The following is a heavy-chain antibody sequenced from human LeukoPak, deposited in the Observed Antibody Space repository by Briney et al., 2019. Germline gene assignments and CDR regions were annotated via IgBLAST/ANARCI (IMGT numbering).Heavy chain of an antibody. CDR2: IYYSGST. CDR1: GGSISGSSYY. CDR3: ASYGFGELRFDP. Sequence: PSETLSLTRTVSGGSISGSSYYWGWIRQPPGKGLEWIGSIYYSGSTYYNPSLKSRVTISVDTSKNQFSLKLSSVTAADTAVYYCASYGFGELRFDPWGQGTLVTVSS. J-gene: IGHJ5*02. D-gene: IGHD3-10*01. V-gene: IGHV4-39*07.